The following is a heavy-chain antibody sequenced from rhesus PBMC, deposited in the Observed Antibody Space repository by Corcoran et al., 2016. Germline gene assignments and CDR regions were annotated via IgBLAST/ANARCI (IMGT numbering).Heavy chain of an antibody. CDR2: ISGIRGST. Sequence: QVQLQESGPGLVKPSETLSLTCAVSGGSISSSNWWSWIRQPPGKGLEWIGYISGIRGSTYSNPSLKSRVTISTDTSKNQFSLKLSSVTAADTAVYYCARDRITIFGLVTPFDYWGQGVLVTVSS. CDR1: GGSISSSNW. J-gene: IGHJ4*01. D-gene: IGHD3-3*01. V-gene: IGHV4-65*01. CDR3: ARDRITIFGLVTPFDY.